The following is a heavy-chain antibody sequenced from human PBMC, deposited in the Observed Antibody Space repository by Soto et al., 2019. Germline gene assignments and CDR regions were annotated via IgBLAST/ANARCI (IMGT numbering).Heavy chain of an antibody. CDR2: ISSNGGRT. CDR1: RFTFSRNA. D-gene: IGHD6-19*01. CDR3: ARTPDVYSSGWFDY. Sequence: EVQLVESGGGLVQPGGSLRLSCAASRFTFSRNAMHWVRQAPGKGLEYVSAISSNGGRTYYANSEKGRFTIFRDNSKNALYLQMGSLRAEDMAVYYCARTPDVYSSGWFDYWGQGTLVTVSS. J-gene: IGHJ4*02. V-gene: IGHV3-64*01.